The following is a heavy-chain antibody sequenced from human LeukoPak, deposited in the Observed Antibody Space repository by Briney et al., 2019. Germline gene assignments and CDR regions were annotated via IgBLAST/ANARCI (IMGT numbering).Heavy chain of an antibody. D-gene: IGHD3-22*01. Sequence: PGGSLRLSCAASGFTFSSYSMNWVRQAPGKGLEWVSSISSSSSYIYYADSVKGRFTISRDNAKNSLYLQMNSLRAEDTAVYYCARGANYYDSSGYSYWGQGTLVTVSS. CDR1: GFTFSSYS. V-gene: IGHV3-21*01. CDR3: ARGANYYDSSGYSY. J-gene: IGHJ4*02. CDR2: ISSSSSYI.